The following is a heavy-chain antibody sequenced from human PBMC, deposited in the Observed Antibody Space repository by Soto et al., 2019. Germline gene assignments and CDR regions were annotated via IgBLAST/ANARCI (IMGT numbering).Heavy chain of an antibody. CDR2: IRTKAHDETT. V-gene: IGHV3-49*03. Sequence: GGSLILSCTGSGCPFGDYALSWFRPAPGEGLEWVGFIRTKAHDETTEYAASVKDRFTISRDDSKSIAYLHMNSLKTEDTALYYCSREGCSSSSCYRTSDYWGQGTLVTVSS. CDR3: SREGCSSSSCYRTSDY. D-gene: IGHD2-2*01. J-gene: IGHJ4*02. CDR1: GCPFGDYA.